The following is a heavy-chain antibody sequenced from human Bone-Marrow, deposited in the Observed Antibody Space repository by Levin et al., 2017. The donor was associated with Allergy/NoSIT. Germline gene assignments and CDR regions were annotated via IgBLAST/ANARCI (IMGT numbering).Heavy chain of an antibody. Sequence: LSLPCAASGFPFRSSWMHWVRQAPGKGLVWVSRIRSDGSKTHYADSVKGRFTISRDNAKSTLYLQMNSLRAEDTAVYYCVRDPGYDGHDWYFDLWGRGTLVTVSS. CDR2: IRSDGSKT. CDR3: VRDPGYDGHDWYFDL. V-gene: IGHV3-74*01. D-gene: IGHD3-22*01. J-gene: IGHJ2*01. CDR1: GFPFRSSW.